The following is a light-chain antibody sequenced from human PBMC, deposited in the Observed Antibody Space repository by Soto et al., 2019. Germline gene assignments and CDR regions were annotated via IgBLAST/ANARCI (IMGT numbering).Light chain of an antibody. Sequence: DMLKTQSPYSLAVSLGGRATINCKSSQIVLYSFNNKDYVAWYQQKPGQPPKLLLYWSSIRESVVPARFSGSGSGTGFTLPIDSLQAEDVAVYYCQQYYNTPKTFGQGTKVDIK. CDR2: WSS. V-gene: IGKV4-1*01. J-gene: IGKJ1*01. CDR3: QQYYNTPKT. CDR1: QIVLYSFNNKDY.